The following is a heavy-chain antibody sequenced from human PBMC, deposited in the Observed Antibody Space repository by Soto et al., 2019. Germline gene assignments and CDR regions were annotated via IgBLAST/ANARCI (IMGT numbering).Heavy chain of an antibody. CDR1: GGSVSGYY. CDR2: VHYSGVT. D-gene: IGHD3-16*01. V-gene: IGHV4-59*02. CDR3: ARAPAEVYEERGKGTRYLAY. Sequence: SETLSLTCTVSGGSVSGYYWSWIRQSPGKGLEWIGYVHYSGVTHYNPSLQSRVTMSIDTSNNRFSLRLNSVTATDTAVYFCARAPAEVYEERGKGTRYLAYWGKGALVTVPP. J-gene: IGHJ4*02.